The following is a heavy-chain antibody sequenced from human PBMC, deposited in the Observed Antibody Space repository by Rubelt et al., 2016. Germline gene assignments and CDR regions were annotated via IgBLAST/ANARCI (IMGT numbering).Heavy chain of an antibody. J-gene: IGHJ4*02. CDR3: ARDREVVTATQDDY. CDR1: GYTFTSYY. CDR2: INPSGGST. D-gene: IGHD2-21*02. V-gene: IGHV1-46*01. Sequence: QVQLVQSGAEVKKPGASVKVSCKASGYTFTSYYMHWVRQAPGQGLEWMGIINPSGGSTSYAQKCQGRVTMTRDTPSGTVYMDLRSLRSEDTAVYYCARDREVVTATQDDYWGQGTLVTVSS.